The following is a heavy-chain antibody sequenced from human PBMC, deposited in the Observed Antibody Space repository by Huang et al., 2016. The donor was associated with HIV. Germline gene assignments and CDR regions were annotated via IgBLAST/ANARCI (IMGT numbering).Heavy chain of an antibody. V-gene: IGHV1-69*01. J-gene: IGHJ4*02. CDR2: DIPTLGTA. CDR1: GGSFRNFA. CDR3: ATVDYYDTSGPQRGYFDN. D-gene: IGHD3-22*01. Sequence: QVQLVQSGAEVKKPGSSVKVSCKASGGSFRNFAIGWVRQAPGQGLEWMGGDIPTLGTANYAQKFQGRVTISADESTSTAYMELSSLRSEDTAVYYCATVDYYDTSGPQRGYFDNWGQGTLVTVSS.